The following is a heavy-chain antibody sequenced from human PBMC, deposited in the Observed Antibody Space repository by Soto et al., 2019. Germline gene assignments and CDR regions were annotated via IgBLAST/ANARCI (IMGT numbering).Heavy chain of an antibody. Sequence: SETLSLTCTVSGGSISSYYWSWIRQPPGKGLEWIGYIYYSGSTNYNPSLKSRVTISVDTSKNQFSLKLSSVTAADTAVYYCARGLIVATMGFDYWGQGTLVTVSS. D-gene: IGHD5-12*01. CDR2: IYYSGST. V-gene: IGHV4-59*01. CDR1: GGSISSYY. CDR3: ARGLIVATMGFDY. J-gene: IGHJ4*02.